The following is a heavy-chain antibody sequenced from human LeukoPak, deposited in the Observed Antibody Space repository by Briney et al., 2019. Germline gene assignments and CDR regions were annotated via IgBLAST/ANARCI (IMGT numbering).Heavy chain of an antibody. D-gene: IGHD3-3*01. J-gene: IGHJ5*02. CDR3: ARSPQWLLSSSNWFDP. CDR2: INHSGST. Sequence: SETLSLTCAVYGGSFSGYYWSWIRQPSGKGLEWIGEINHSGSTNYNPSLKSRVTISVDTSKNQFSLKLSSVTAADTAVYYCARSPQWLLSSSNWFDPWGQGTLVTVSS. V-gene: IGHV4-34*01. CDR1: GGSFSGYY.